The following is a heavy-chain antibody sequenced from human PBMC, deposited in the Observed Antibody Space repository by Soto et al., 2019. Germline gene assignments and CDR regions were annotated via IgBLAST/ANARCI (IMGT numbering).Heavy chain of an antibody. CDR1: GFTFSSYA. V-gene: IGHV3-23*01. CDR2: ISGSGGST. CDR3: AKDYYDSSGYYPYQPYYFDY. D-gene: IGHD3-22*01. J-gene: IGHJ4*02. Sequence: GGSLRLSCAASGFTFSSYAMSWVRQAPGKGLEWVSAISGSGGSTYYADSVKGRFTISRDNSKNTLYLQMNSLRAEDTAVYYCAKDYYDSSGYYPYQPYYFDYWGQGTLVTVSS.